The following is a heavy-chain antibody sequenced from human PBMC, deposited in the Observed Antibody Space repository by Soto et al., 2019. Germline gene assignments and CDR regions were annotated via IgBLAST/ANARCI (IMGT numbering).Heavy chain of an antibody. J-gene: IGHJ5*02. V-gene: IGHV3-73*01. CDR2: IRSKTNSYAT. CDR1: GFTFSGSA. Sequence: VGSRRLSCAASGFTFSGSAMHWVRQASGKGLEWVGRIRSKTNSYATAYAASVKGRFTISRDDSKDTAYLQMNSLKTEDTAVYYCTRDPRNYYDSIGSANWFDPWGQGTLVTVSS. D-gene: IGHD3-22*01. CDR3: TRDPRNYYDSIGSANWFDP.